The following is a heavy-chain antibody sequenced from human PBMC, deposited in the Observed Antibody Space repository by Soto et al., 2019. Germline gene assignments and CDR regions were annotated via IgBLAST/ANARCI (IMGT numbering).Heavy chain of an antibody. CDR3: ARRYGSAIDY. V-gene: IGHV4-59*08. CDR1: GATISSWY. D-gene: IGHD1-26*01. J-gene: IGHJ4*02. Sequence: PSETLSLTCTVSGATISSWYWSWIRQPPGKGLEWIGYIYYSGSTNCNPSLKSRVTISVDTSKNQFSLKLSSVTAADTAVYYCARRYGSAIDYWGQGTLLTVS. CDR2: IYYSGST.